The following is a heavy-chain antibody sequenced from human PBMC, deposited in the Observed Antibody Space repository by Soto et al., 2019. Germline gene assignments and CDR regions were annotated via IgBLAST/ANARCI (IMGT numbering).Heavy chain of an antibody. V-gene: IGHV3-73*01. Sequence: GGSLRLSCAASGFTFSGSAMHWVRQASGKGLEWVGRIRSKANSYATAYAASVKGRFTISRDDSKNTAYLQMNSLKTEDTALYYCAKDRYGSLEGGMDVWGQGTTVTVSS. CDR1: GFTFSGSA. D-gene: IGHD1-26*01. J-gene: IGHJ6*02. CDR2: IRSKANSYAT. CDR3: AKDRYGSLEGGMDV.